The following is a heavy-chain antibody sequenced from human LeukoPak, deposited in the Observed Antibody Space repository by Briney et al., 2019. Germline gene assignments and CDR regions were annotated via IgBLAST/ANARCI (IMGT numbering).Heavy chain of an antibody. D-gene: IGHD6-19*01. CDR2: ISWDGGST. Sequence: GGSLRLSCAASGFTFDDYTMHWVRQAPGKGLEWVSLISWDGGSTYYADSVKGRFTISRDNSKNTLYLQMNSLRAEDTAVYYCAKQRGSGWSIDAFDIWGQGTMVTVSS. CDR3: AKQRGSGWSIDAFDI. J-gene: IGHJ3*02. V-gene: IGHV3-43*01. CDR1: GFTFDDYT.